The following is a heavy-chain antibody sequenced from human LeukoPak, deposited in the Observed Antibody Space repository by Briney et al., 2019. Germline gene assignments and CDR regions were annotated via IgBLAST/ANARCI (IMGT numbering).Heavy chain of an antibody. CDR3: AKDTPYSSGWYGDAFDI. CDR1: GFTFSSYA. Sequence: GGSLRLSCAASGFTFSSYAMSWVRQAPGKGLEWVSAISGSGGSTYYADSVKGRFTISRNNSKNTLYLQMNSLRAEDTAVYYCAKDTPYSSGWYGDAFDIWGQGTMVTVSS. V-gene: IGHV3-23*01. CDR2: ISGSGGST. D-gene: IGHD6-19*01. J-gene: IGHJ3*02.